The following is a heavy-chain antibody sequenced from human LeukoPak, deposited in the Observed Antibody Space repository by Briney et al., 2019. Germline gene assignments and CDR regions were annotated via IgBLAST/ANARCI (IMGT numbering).Heavy chain of an antibody. D-gene: IGHD1-1*01. V-gene: IGHV4-59*01. CDR3: ARDRYNWNDEGFDP. Sequence: PSETLSLTCTVSGGSISSYYWSWVRQPPGKGLEWIGYIYYSGSTNYNPSLKSRVTISVDTSKNQFSLKLSSVTAADTAVYYCARDRYNWNDEGFDPWGQGTLVTVSS. CDR2: IYYSGST. J-gene: IGHJ5*02. CDR1: GGSISSYY.